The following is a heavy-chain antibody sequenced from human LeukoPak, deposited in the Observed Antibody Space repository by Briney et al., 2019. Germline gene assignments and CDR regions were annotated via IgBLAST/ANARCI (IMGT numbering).Heavy chain of an antibody. CDR1: GGSLSGYY. D-gene: IGHD2-15*01. Sequence: PSETLSLTCAVYGGSLSGYYWSWIRQPAGKGLEWIGRIYTSGSTDYNPSLKSRVTISVDTSKNQFSLKLSSVTAADTAVYYCARDYSVGYMDVWGKGTTVTVSS. V-gene: IGHV4-4*07. CDR2: IYTSGST. J-gene: IGHJ6*03. CDR3: ARDYSVGYMDV.